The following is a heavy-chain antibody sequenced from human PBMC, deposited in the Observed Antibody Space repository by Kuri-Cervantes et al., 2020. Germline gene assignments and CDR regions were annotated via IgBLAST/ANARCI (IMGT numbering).Heavy chain of an antibody. CDR3: AKDIGPLLITGTTSHAFDI. Sequence: GGSLRLSCAASGFTFSSYWMSWVRQAPGKGLEWVSGISWNSGSIGYADSVKGRFTISRDNAKNSLYLQMNSLRAEDTALYYCAKDIGPLLITGTTSHAFDIWGQGTMVTVSS. CDR2: ISWNSGSI. D-gene: IGHD1-20*01. V-gene: IGHV3-9*01. J-gene: IGHJ3*02. CDR1: GFTFSSYW.